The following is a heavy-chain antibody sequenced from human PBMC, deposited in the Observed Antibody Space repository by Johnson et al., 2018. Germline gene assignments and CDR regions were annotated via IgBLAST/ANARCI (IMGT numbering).Heavy chain of an antibody. CDR1: RFTFRSYW. CDR3: AREKYYHSTHDAFDI. J-gene: IGHJ3*02. D-gene: IGHD2/OR15-2a*01. CDR2: IKQDGSEK. V-gene: IGHV3-7*01. Sequence: VQLVESGGGLVQPGGSXRLSCAASRFTFRSYWLTWVRQAPGKGLEWVANIKQDGSEKYYVDSVKGRFTISRDNAKNSLFLQRNSLRAEDTAVYYGAREKYYHSTHDAFDIWGQGTMVTVSS.